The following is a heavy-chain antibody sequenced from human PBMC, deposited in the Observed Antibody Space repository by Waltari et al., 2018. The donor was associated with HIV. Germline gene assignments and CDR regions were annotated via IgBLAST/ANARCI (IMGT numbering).Heavy chain of an antibody. J-gene: IGHJ4*02. V-gene: IGHV3-23*01. CDR2: VRDDGVET. CDR3: AKFRGGSLATYHFDS. Sequence: EVQLLESGGGLVQPGGSLRLSCAASGFTFSSYAMSWVRQAPGKGLEWVSGVRDDGVETYYADSVKGRFTISRDYSRNTLYVQMNSLRAEDTAVYYCAKFRGGSLATYHFDSWGQGTLVTVSS. CDR1: GFTFSSYA. D-gene: IGHD2-15*01.